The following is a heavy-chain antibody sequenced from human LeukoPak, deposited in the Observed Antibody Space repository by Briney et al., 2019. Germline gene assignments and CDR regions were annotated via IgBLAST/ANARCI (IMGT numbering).Heavy chain of an antibody. Sequence: GGSLRLSCAASGFTFSSYSLNWVRQAPGKGLEWFSYISSSSSTIYYEDSVKGRFTISRDNAKNSLYLQMNSLRAEDTAVYYCARDGEYCSSTSCYWDYYYYYMDVWGKGTTVTVSS. CDR3: ARDGEYCSSTSCYWDYYYYYMDV. V-gene: IGHV3-48*01. D-gene: IGHD2-2*01. CDR2: ISSSSSTI. J-gene: IGHJ6*03. CDR1: GFTFSSYS.